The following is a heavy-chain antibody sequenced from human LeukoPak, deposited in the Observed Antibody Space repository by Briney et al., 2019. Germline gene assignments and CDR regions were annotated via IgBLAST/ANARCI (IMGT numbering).Heavy chain of an antibody. CDR1: GGSISSNTFY. D-gene: IGHD3-10*01. CDR2: LYSSGSS. CDR3: ATGLGKSGNYFGVFDY. Sequence: SKTLSLTCTGSGGSISSNTFYWAWIRQPPGKGLEWIGSLYSSGSSYYNPSLRSRVTISVDTSKNQFSLNLTSVTAADTAVYYCATGLGKSGNYFGVFDYWGQGTLVTVSS. J-gene: IGHJ4*02. V-gene: IGHV4-39*01.